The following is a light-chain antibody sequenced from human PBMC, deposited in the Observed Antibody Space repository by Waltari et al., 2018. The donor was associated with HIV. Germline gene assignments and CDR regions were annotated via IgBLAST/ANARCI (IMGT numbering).Light chain of an antibody. Sequence: QSVLTQPPSASGTPGQGVTISCLGDRSTLGRHYVYWYQQLPGTAPKVLIYRNNQRPSGVPDRFSGSKSGASASLTISGLRSADEAVYFCATRDGSLKVFGGGTKLTVL. J-gene: IGLJ3*02. V-gene: IGLV1-47*01. CDR3: ATRDGSLKV. CDR1: RSTLGRHY. CDR2: RNN.